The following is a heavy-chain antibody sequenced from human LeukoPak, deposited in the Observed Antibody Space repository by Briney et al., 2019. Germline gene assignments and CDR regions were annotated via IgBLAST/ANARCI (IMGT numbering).Heavy chain of an antibody. CDR3: ARVAVDYDSSGYNFDY. CDR1: GASISNSNW. CDR2: IYYSGST. J-gene: IGHJ4*02. D-gene: IGHD3-22*01. Sequence: PSETLSLTCAVSGASISNSNWWSWVRQPPGKGLEWIGYIYYSGSTNYNPSLKSRVTISVDTSKNQFSLKLSSVTAADTAEYHCARVAVDYDSSGYNFDYWGQGTLVTVSS. V-gene: IGHV4-4*02.